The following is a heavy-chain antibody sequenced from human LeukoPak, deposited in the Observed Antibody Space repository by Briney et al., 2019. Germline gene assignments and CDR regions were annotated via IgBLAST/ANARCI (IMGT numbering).Heavy chain of an antibody. Sequence: GXSVKVSFKASGYTFTSYDFNWVRQATGQRPEWMGWMSPNSGDTGYAQKFQDRVTMTRNTSISTAYMELSSLRSDDTAVYYCARGPPNWGYDYWGPGTLVTVSS. CDR1: GYTFTSYD. D-gene: IGHD7-27*01. V-gene: IGHV1-8*01. J-gene: IGHJ4*02. CDR3: ARGPPNWGYDY. CDR2: MSPNSGDT.